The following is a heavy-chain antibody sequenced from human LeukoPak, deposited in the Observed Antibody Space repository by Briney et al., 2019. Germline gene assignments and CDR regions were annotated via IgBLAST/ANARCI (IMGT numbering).Heavy chain of an antibody. D-gene: IGHD3-9*01. CDR3: ARRYFDWLDAFDI. Sequence: GESLKISCKGSGYSFTNYWIGWVRRMPGKGLEWMGIIYPGDSDTRYSPSFQGQVTISADKSISTAYLQWSSLKASDTAMYYCARRYFDWLDAFDIWGQGTMVTVSS. V-gene: IGHV5-51*01. CDR1: GYSFTNYW. CDR2: IYPGDSDT. J-gene: IGHJ3*02.